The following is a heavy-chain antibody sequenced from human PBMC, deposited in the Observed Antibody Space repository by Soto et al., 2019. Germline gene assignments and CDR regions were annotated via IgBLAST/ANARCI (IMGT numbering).Heavy chain of an antibody. Sequence: SETLSLSCTVSGGSISSGGYYWSWIRQHPGKGLEWIGYIYYSGSTYYNPSLKSRVTISVDTSKNQFSLKLSSVTAADTAVYYCARAARITIFGVVNYGMDVWGQGTTVTVSS. CDR3: ARAARITIFGVVNYGMDV. D-gene: IGHD3-3*01. CDR1: GGSISSGGYY. J-gene: IGHJ6*02. CDR2: IYYSGST. V-gene: IGHV4-31*03.